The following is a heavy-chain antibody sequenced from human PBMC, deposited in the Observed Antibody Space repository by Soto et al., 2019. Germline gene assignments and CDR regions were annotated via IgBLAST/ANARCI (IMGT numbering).Heavy chain of an antibody. CDR2: ISGSDGAV. CDR1: GFTFSDYY. D-gene: IGHD3-22*01. Sequence: PGGSLRLSCAASGFTFSDYYMSWIRQAPGKGLEWVSYISGSDGAVYYADSVKGRFTISRDNAKSSLYLQMNSLRAEDTAVYYCARDMIVIRGAFHIWGQGTKVT. CDR3: ARDMIVIRGAFHI. J-gene: IGHJ3*02. V-gene: IGHV3-11*01.